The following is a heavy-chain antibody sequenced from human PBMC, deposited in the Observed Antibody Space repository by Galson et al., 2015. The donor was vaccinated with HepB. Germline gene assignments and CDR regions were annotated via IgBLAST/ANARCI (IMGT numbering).Heavy chain of an antibody. Sequence: SVKVSCKASGYTFTSYDINWVRQATGQGLEWMGWMNPNSGNTGYAQKFQGRVTMTRNTSISTAYMELSSLRSEDTAVYYCASPIAAEKVGHYYGMDVWGQGTTVTVSS. CDR3: ASPIAAEKVGHYYGMDV. CDR1: GYTFTSYD. J-gene: IGHJ6*02. CDR2: MNPNSGNT. V-gene: IGHV1-8*01. D-gene: IGHD6-13*01.